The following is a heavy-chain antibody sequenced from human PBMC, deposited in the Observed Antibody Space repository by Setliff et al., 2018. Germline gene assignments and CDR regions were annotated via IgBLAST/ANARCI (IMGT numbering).Heavy chain of an antibody. Sequence: ASVKVSCKASGYTFTSYDINWVRQATGQGLEWMGWMNPNSGNTGYAQKFQGRVTMTRSTSISTAYMELSSLRSEDTAVYYCARGAVPGGVSAFDIWGQGTMVTVS. CDR2: MNPNSGNT. V-gene: IGHV1-8*02. J-gene: IGHJ3*02. D-gene: IGHD2-2*01. CDR3: ARGAVPGGVSAFDI. CDR1: GYTFTSYD.